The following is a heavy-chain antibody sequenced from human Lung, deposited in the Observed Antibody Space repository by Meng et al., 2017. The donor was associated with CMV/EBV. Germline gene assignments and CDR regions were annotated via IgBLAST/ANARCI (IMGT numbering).Heavy chain of an antibody. V-gene: IGHV4-34*01. D-gene: IGHD1-1*01. J-gene: IGHJ4*02. CDR3: ARGRTDFDS. CDR2: IGHGGRT. CDR1: GGSLTDYF. Sequence: SXTXSLTCAVYGGSLTDYFWSWIRQSPEKGLEWIGDIGHGGRTNYNPSLKSRVTISVDTSNNQFPLRVASVTAADTAVYYCARGRTDFDSWGQGTMVTVSS.